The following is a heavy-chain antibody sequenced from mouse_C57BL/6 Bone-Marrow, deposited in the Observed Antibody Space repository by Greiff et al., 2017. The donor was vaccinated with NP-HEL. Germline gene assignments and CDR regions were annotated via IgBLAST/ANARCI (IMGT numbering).Heavy chain of an antibody. CDR1: GYTFTSYW. D-gene: IGHD2-2*01. J-gene: IGHJ2*01. Sequence: QVQLQQPGAELVMPGASVKLSCKASGYTFTSYWLHWVKQRPGQGLEWIGEIDPSDSYTNYNQKFKGKSTLTVDKSSSTAYMELSSLTSEDTAVYYCARWVGYNYWGQGTTLTVSS. CDR3: ARWVGYNY. CDR2: IDPSDSYT. V-gene: IGHV1-69*01.